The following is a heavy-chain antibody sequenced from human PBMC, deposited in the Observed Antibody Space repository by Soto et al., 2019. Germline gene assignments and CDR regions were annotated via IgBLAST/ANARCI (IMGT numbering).Heavy chain of an antibody. D-gene: IGHD4-17*01. Sequence: LRLSCAASGFTFSSYWMSWFRQAPGKGLEWVANIKQDGSEKYSVDSVKGRFTISRDNAKNSLYLQMNSLRAEDTAIYYCAKIRLLTTVDYWGQGTLVTVSS. CDR2: IKQDGSEK. J-gene: IGHJ4*02. CDR1: GFTFSSYW. CDR3: AKIRLLTTVDY. V-gene: IGHV3-7*03.